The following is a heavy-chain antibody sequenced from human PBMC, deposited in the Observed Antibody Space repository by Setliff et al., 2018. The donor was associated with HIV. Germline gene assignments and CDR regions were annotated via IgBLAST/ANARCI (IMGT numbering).Heavy chain of an antibody. CDR2: IIPILGIA. D-gene: IGHD4-17*01. CDR1: GHTFTSYD. CDR3: ARGEALQNTVTTYFQH. Sequence: GASVKVSCKASGHTFTSYDINWVRQAPGQGLEWMGGIIPILGIANYAQKFQGRVTITADESTSTAYMELSSLRSEDTAIYYCARGEALQNTVTTYFQHWGQGTPVTVSS. V-gene: IGHV1-69*10. J-gene: IGHJ1*01.